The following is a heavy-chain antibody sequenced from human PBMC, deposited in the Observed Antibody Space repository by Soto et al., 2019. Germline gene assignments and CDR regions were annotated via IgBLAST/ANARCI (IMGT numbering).Heavy chain of an antibody. J-gene: IGHJ4*02. Sequence: ASVKVSCKASGYTFTSDGISWVRQAPGQGLEWRGWISAYNGNTNYAQKLQGRVTMTTDTSTSTAYMELRSLRSDDTAVYYCARDGNRYYYDSSGYFDYWGQGTLVTVSS. CDR3: ARDGNRYYYDSSGYFDY. CDR2: ISAYNGNT. CDR1: GYTFTSDG. V-gene: IGHV1-18*04. D-gene: IGHD3-22*01.